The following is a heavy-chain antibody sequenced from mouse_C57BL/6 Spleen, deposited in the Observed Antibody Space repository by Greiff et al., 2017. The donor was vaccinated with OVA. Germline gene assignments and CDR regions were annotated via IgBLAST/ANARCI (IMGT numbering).Heavy chain of an antibody. D-gene: IGHD3-1*01. J-gene: IGHJ1*03. V-gene: IGHV1-42*01. CDR3: ARSGSDWYFDV. CDR1: GYSFTGYY. CDR2: INPSTGGT. Sequence: VQLKQSGPELVKPGASVKISCKASGYSFTGYYMNWVKQSPEKSLEWIGEINPSTGGTTYNQKFKAKATLTVDKSSSTAYMQLKSLTSEDSAVYYCARSGSDWYFDVWGTGTTVTVSS.